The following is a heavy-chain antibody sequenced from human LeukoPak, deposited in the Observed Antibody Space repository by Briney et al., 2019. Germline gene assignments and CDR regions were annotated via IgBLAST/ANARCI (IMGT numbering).Heavy chain of an antibody. D-gene: IGHD2-15*01. CDR1: GGSFSGYY. V-gene: IGHV4-34*01. J-gene: IGHJ5*02. CDR2: ITPSGST. Sequence: SETLSLTCAVYGGSFSGYYWSWIRQPPGKGLEWIGEITPSGSTHYSPSLKSRVTISGDTSKNQFSLKLSSVTAADTAVYYCAGEPGYCSGGSCYGGWFDPWGQGTLVTVSS. CDR3: AGEPGYCSGGSCYGGWFDP.